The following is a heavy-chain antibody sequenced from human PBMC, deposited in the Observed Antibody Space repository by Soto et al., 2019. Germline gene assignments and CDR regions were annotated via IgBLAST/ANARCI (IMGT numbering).Heavy chain of an antibody. Sequence: GGSLRLSCASSVFTFISYSMNWVRQAPGKGLEWVSSISSSSSYIYYADSVKGRFTISRDNAKNSLYLQMNSLRAEDTAVYYCAREVSSSSRYYGMDVWGQGTTVTVSS. D-gene: IGHD6-6*01. CDR3: AREVSSSSRYYGMDV. J-gene: IGHJ6*02. CDR2: ISSSSSYI. V-gene: IGHV3-21*01. CDR1: VFTFISYS.